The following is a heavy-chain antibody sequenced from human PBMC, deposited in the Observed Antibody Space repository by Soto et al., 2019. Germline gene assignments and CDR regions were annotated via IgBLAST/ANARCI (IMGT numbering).Heavy chain of an antibody. D-gene: IGHD3-22*01. CDR3: ARDYPYYYDSSGFDY. Sequence: ASVKVSCKASGYTFTGYYMHWVRQAPGQGLEWMGWINPNSGGTNYAQKFQGRVTMTRDTSISTAYMELSRLRSDDTAVYYCARDYPYYYDSSGFDYWGQGTLVTVSS. V-gene: IGHV1-2*02. CDR1: GYTFTGYY. J-gene: IGHJ4*02. CDR2: INPNSGGT.